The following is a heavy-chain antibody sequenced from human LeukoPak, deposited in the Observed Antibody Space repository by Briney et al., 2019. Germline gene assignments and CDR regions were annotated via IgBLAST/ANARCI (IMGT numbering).Heavy chain of an antibody. CDR1: GFTFSSYE. CDR2: ISSSGGTI. J-gene: IGHJ5*02. CDR3: ASQGPYSSSWYIRGWFDP. V-gene: IGHV3-48*03. Sequence: GGSLRLSCAASGFTFSSYEMNWVRQAPGKGLEWVSYISSSGGTIYYADSVKGRFTISRDNAKNSLYLQMNSLRAEDTAVYYCASQGPYSSSWYIRGWFDPWGQGTLVTVSS. D-gene: IGHD6-13*01.